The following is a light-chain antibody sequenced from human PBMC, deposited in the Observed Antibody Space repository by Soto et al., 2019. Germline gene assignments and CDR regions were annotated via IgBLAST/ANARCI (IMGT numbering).Light chain of an antibody. Sequence: IVMTQSPGTLSLSPGERATLSCRASQSVSSSYLAWYQQKPGQAPRLLIYDASNRATGIPARFSGSGSGTDFTLTISRLEPEDFAVYYCQHSGDFRWTFGQGTKVDI. V-gene: IGKV3-20*01. J-gene: IGKJ1*01. CDR2: DAS. CDR3: QHSGDFRWT. CDR1: QSVSSSY.